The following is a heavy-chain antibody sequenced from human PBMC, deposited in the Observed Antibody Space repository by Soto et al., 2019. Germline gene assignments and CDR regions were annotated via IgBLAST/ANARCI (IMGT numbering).Heavy chain of an antibody. CDR1: GGSISSYY. CDR2: IYYSGST. Sequence: SETLSLTCTVSGGSISSYYWSWIRQPPEKGLERIGYIYYSGSTNYNPSLKSRVTISVDTSKNQFSMKLSTVTAADTAVYYCALHARYYDILTGYSTLSWFDPWGQGTLVTVSS. J-gene: IGHJ5*02. V-gene: IGHV4-59*08. D-gene: IGHD3-9*01. CDR3: ALHARYYDILTGYSTLSWFDP.